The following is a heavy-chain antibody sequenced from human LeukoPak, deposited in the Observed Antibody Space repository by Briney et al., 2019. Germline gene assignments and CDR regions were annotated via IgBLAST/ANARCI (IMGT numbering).Heavy chain of an antibody. CDR3: ARGVYYDSSGYRVLDAFDI. D-gene: IGHD3-22*01. CDR1: GGSFSGYY. Sequence: PSETLSLTCAVYGGSFSGYYWSWIRQPPGKGLESIGEINHSGSTNYNPSLKSRVTISVDTSKNQFSLKLSSVTAADTAVYYCARGVYYDSSGYRVLDAFDIWGQGTMVTVSS. V-gene: IGHV4-34*01. CDR2: INHSGST. J-gene: IGHJ3*02.